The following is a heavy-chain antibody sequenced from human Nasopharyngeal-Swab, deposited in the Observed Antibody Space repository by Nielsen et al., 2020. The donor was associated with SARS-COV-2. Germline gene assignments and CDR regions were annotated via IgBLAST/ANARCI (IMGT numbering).Heavy chain of an antibody. D-gene: IGHD3-3*01. Sequence: VRQMPGKGLEWVSSISSSSYIYYADSVKGRFTISRDNAKNSLYLQMNSLRAEDTAVYYCARDRYDFWSGYYTPYYYYYGMDVWGQGTTVTVSS. CDR2: ISSSSYI. CDR3: ARDRYDFWSGYYTPYYYYYGMDV. V-gene: IGHV3-69-1*01. J-gene: IGHJ6*02.